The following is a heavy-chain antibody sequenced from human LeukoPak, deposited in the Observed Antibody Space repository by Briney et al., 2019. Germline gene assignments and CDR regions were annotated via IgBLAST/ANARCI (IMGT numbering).Heavy chain of an antibody. J-gene: IGHJ4*02. CDR3: ASRRRYCSGGSCSTPFDY. V-gene: IGHV1-18*01. D-gene: IGHD2-15*01. CDR1: GYTFTSYG. Sequence: ASVKVSCKASGYTFTSYGISWVRQAPGQGLEWMGWISAYNGNTNYAQKLQGRVTMTTNTSTSTAYMALRSLRSDDTAVYYCASRRRYCSGGSCSTPFDYWGQGTLVTVYS. CDR2: ISAYNGNT.